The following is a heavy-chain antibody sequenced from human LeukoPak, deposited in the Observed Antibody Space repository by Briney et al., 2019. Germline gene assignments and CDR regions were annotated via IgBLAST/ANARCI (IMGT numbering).Heavy chain of an antibody. CDR1: GFTFSSYA. CDR2: ISGSGGST. D-gene: IGHD2-15*01. Sequence: GGSLRLSCAASGFTFSSYAMSWVRQAPGKGLEWVSAISGSGGSTYYADSVKGRFTISRDNSKNTLYLQMNSLRAEDTAVYYCAKDAPREYCSGGSCYSEPDYWGQGTLVTVSS. CDR3: AKDAPREYCSGGSCYSEPDY. J-gene: IGHJ4*02. V-gene: IGHV3-23*01.